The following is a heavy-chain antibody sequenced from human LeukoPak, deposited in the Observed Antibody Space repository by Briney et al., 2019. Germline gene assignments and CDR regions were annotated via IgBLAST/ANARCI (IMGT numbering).Heavy chain of an antibody. J-gene: IGHJ4*02. D-gene: IGHD5/OR15-5a*01. CDR2: ISYDGSNK. Sequence: GRSLRLSCAASGFNFHSYAIHWVRQAPGKGLEWVAVISYDGSNKYYADSVRGRFTISRDNAKKSLHLEVNSLRLEDTALYYCARDIVAHSVYEFDYWGQGTLVTVSS. V-gene: IGHV3-30-3*01. CDR1: GFNFHSYA. CDR3: ARDIVAHSVYEFDY.